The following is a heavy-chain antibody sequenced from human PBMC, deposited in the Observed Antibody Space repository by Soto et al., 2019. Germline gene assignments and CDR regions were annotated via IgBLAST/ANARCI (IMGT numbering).Heavy chain of an antibody. J-gene: IGHJ4*02. D-gene: IGHD3-16*02. CDR3: AKEATITLGGVIAYFDY. V-gene: IGHV3-23*01. Sequence: GGSLRLSCAASGFTFSSYAMSWVRQAPGKGLEWVSAISGSGGSTYYADSVKGRFTISRDNSKNTLYLQMNSLRAEDTAVYYCAKEATITLGGVIAYFDYWGQGTLVTVSS. CDR2: ISGSGGST. CDR1: GFTFSSYA.